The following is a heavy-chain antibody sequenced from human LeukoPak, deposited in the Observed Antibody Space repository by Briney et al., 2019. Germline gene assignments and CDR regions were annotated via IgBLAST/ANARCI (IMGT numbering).Heavy chain of an antibody. J-gene: IGHJ5*02. CDR3: ARDVGWFGELLYYSNTPGNWFDP. CDR2: IIPILGIA. Sequence: SVKVSCKASGGTFSSYAISWVRQAPGQGLEWMGRIIPILGIANYAQKFQGRVTITADKSTSTAYMELSSLRSEDTAVYYCARDVGWFGELLYYSNTPGNWFDPWGQGTLVTVSS. D-gene: IGHD3-10*01. CDR1: GGTFSSYA. V-gene: IGHV1-69*04.